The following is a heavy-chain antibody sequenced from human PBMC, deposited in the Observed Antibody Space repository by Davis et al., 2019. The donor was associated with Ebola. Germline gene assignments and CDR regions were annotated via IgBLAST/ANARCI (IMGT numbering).Heavy chain of an antibody. J-gene: IGHJ4*02. Sequence: PGGSLRLSCAASGFSFSSYAMSWVRQAPGKGLEWVSTISISGGTYYTDSVKGRFTISRDNSKNTLYLQMNSLNAEDTAVYYCAKDYGSGSYWFDYWGQGTLVTVSS. D-gene: IGHD3-10*01. V-gene: IGHV3-23*01. CDR1: GFSFSSYA. CDR3: AKDYGSGSYWFDY. CDR2: ISISGGT.